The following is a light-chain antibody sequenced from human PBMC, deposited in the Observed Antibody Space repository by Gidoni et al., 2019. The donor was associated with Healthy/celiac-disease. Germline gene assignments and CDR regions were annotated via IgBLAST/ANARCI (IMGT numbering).Light chain of an antibody. V-gene: IGKV3-11*01. CDR3: QQRSIPWT. Sequence: EIVFTQSPATLSLSPGERATLSCRASQSVSSYLAWYQQKPGQAPRLLIYDASNRATGIPARFSGSGSGTDFTLTISSLEPEDFAVYYCQQRSIPWTCGQGTKVEIK. CDR2: DAS. CDR1: QSVSSY. J-gene: IGKJ1*01.